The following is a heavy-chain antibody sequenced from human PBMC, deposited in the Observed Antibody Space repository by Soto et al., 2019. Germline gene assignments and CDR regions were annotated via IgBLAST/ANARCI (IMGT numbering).Heavy chain of an antibody. CDR1: GGSFSSNNFH. V-gene: IGHV4-31*03. CDR2: IYHTGTT. J-gene: IGHJ6*02. D-gene: IGHD7-27*01. Sequence: PSETLCLPCTVSGGSFSSNNFHWSWIRQFPGKGLEWIGYIYHTGTTYYSPSFESRVTISLDTSNNQFSLRLASVTAADTATYYCVKDPGPPRNYFYGMDVWGQGITVTVSS. CDR3: VKDPGPPRNYFYGMDV.